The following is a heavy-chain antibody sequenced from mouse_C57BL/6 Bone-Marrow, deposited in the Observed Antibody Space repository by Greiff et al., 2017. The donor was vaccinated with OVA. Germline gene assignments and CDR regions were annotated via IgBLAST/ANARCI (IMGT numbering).Heavy chain of an antibody. CDR1: GFTFSSYA. D-gene: IGHD1-1*01. CDR3: TRGITTVVAPAY. J-gene: IGHJ3*01. V-gene: IGHV5-9-1*02. Sequence: EVKVVESGEGLVKPGGSLKLSCAASGFTFSSYAMSWVRQTPEKRLEWVAYISSGGDYIYYADTVKGRFTISRDNARNTLYLQMSSLKSEDTAMYYCTRGITTVVAPAYWGQGTLVTVSA. CDR2: ISSGGDYI.